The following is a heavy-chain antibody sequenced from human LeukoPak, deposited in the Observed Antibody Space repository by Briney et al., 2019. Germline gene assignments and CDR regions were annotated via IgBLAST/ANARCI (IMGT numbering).Heavy chain of an antibody. CDR2: IYSGGTT. V-gene: IGHV3-66*01. CDR3: ARAVTGTTIFLDY. J-gene: IGHJ4*02. D-gene: IGHD1-7*01. Sequence: PGGSLRLSCAASGFIVSSNYMSWVRQAPGKGLEWVSIIYSGGTTYYADSVKGRFTISRDNSKNMLYLQMNSLRAEDTAVYYCARAVTGTTIFLDYWGRGTLVTVSS. CDR1: GFIVSSNY.